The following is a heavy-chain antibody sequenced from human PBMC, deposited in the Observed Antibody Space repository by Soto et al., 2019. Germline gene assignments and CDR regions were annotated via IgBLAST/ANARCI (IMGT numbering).Heavy chain of an antibody. Sequence: QLQLQESGPGLVKPSETLSLTCTVSGGSISSSSYYWGWIRQPPGKGLEWIGSIYYSGSTYYNPSLKSRVTISVDTSKNQFSLKLSSVTAADTAVYYCARRGSGYGGWRRAYYYYGMDVWGQGTTVTVSS. CDR3: ARRGSGYGGWRRAYYYYGMDV. J-gene: IGHJ6*02. D-gene: IGHD5-12*01. V-gene: IGHV4-39*01. CDR2: IYYSGST. CDR1: GGSISSSSYY.